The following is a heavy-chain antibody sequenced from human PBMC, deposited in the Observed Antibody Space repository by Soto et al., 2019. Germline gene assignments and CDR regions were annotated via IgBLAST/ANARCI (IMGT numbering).Heavy chain of an antibody. J-gene: IGHJ6*02. Sequence: SVKVSCKASGGTFSSYAISWVRQAPGQGLEWMGGIIPIFGTANYAQKFQGRVTITADESTSTAYMELSSLRSEDTAVYYCAKGYFYGSGSYYTSPRDYYYYGMDVWGQGTTVTVSS. CDR3: AKGYFYGSGSYYTSPRDYYYYGMDV. CDR2: IIPIFGTA. CDR1: GGTFSSYA. D-gene: IGHD3-10*01. V-gene: IGHV1-69*13.